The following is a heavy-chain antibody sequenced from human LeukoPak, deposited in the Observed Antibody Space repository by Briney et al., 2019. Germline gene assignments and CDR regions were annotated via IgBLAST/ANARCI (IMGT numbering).Heavy chain of an antibody. V-gene: IGHV3-23*01. CDR3: ASQKANFYDSSGDV. D-gene: IGHD3-22*01. CDR1: GFTFSAYS. Sequence: GGSLRLSCAASGFTFSAYSMIWVRQAPGKGLEWVSAISGSGGNTYYAGSVKGRFTIFRDNSKNMLYLQMNSLRAEDTALYYCASQKANFYDSSGDVWGQGTTVTVSS. J-gene: IGHJ6*02. CDR2: ISGSGGNT.